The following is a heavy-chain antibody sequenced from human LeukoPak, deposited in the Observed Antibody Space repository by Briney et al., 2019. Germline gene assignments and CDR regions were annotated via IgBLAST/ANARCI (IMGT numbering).Heavy chain of an antibody. CDR1: GFTFSSYA. Sequence: GGSLRLSCVASGFTFSSYAMSWVRQAPGKGLEWVSAISGSGGSTYYADSVKGRFTISRDNSKNTLYLQMNSLRAEDTAVYYCAKRKGGSYGLYDYWGQGTLVTVSS. CDR2: ISGSGGST. V-gene: IGHV3-23*01. J-gene: IGHJ4*02. D-gene: IGHD3-10*01. CDR3: AKRKGGSYGLYDY.